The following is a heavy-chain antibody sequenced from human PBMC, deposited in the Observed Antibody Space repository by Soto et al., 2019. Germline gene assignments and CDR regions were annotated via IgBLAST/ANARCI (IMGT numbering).Heavy chain of an antibody. CDR3: ARGLLGYCSGGSCPADFDY. CDR1: GYTFTGYY. CDR2: INPNSGGT. D-gene: IGHD2-15*01. J-gene: IGHJ4*02. Sequence: QVQLVQPGAEVKKPGASVKVSCKASGYTFTGYYMHWVRQAPGQGLEWMGWINPNSGGTNYAQKFQGWVTMTRDTSISTAYMELSRLRSDDTAVYYCARGLLGYCSGGSCPADFDYWGQGTLVTVSS. V-gene: IGHV1-2*04.